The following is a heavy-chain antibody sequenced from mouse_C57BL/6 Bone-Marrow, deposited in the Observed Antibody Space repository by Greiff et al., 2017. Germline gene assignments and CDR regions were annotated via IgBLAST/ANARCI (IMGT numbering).Heavy chain of an antibody. CDR3: SSSSYDGRHYYAMDY. D-gene: IGHD2-3*01. CDR1: GYTFTSYW. J-gene: IGHJ4*01. CDR2: IDPNSGGT. Sequence: VQLQQPGAELVKPGASVKLSCKASGYTFTSYWMHWVKQRPGRGLEWIGRIDPNSGGTKYNEKFKSKATLTVDKTSSTAYMQLSSLTSEDSAVYYCSSSSYDGRHYYAMDYWGEGTSVTVSS. V-gene: IGHV1-72*01.